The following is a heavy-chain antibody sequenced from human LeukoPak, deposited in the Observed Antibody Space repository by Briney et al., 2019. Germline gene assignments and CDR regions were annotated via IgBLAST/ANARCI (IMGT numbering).Heavy chain of an antibody. CDR2: IYYSGST. V-gene: IGHV4-59*01. CDR3: ARRGANSGSYSHFDL. CDR1: GGSISNYY. D-gene: IGHD1-26*01. J-gene: IGHJ2*01. Sequence: SETLSLTCTVSGGSISNYYGNWIRQPPGKGLKWIGNIYYSGSTNYNPSLKSRVTISVDTSKNQFSLKLSSLTAADTAVYYCARRGANSGSYSHFDLWGRGTLVTVSS.